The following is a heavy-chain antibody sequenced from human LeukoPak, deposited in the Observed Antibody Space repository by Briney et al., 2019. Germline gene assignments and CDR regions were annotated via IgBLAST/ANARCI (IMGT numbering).Heavy chain of an antibody. V-gene: IGHV3-30-3*01. Sequence: PGGSLRLSCAASGFTFSSYSMHWVRQAPGKGLEWLAGTSFDGNNRWYADSVKGRFTISRDQSNSTLFLQMNSLRTEDTALYYCARFRGDDILTGYFYFDFWGQGTLVTVSS. CDR2: TSFDGNNR. CDR1: GFTFSSYS. D-gene: IGHD3-9*01. CDR3: ARFRGDDILTGYFYFDF. J-gene: IGHJ4*02.